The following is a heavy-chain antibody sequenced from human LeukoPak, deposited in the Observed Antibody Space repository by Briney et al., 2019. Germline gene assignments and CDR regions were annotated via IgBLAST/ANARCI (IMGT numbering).Heavy chain of an antibody. V-gene: IGHV4-59*08. CDR2: IYYSGST. D-gene: IGHD1-1*01. CDR1: GGSISSYY. Sequence: SETLSLTCTVSGGSISSYYWSWIRQPPGKGLEWIGYIYYSGSTYYNPSLKSRVTISVDTSKNQFSLKLSSVTAADTAVYYCARPLAGRTGVFDYWGQGTLVTVSS. CDR3: ARPLAGRTGVFDY. J-gene: IGHJ4*02.